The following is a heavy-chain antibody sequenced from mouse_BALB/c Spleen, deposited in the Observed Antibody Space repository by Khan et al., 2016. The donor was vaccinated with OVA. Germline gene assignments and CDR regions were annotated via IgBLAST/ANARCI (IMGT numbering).Heavy chain of an antibody. CDR3: ARGGYSAFSY. J-gene: IGHJ3*01. CDR1: GYTFTDYI. CDR2: IFPGSDTP. V-gene: IGHV1-77*01. Sequence: QVQLQQSGPEVVKPGASLKVSCKASGYTFTDYIIGWVKQSTRQGLEWIGDIFPGSDTPYYNEKFKDKATLTADISSNTAYMQLSSLTSEDSAVYFCARGGYSAFSYGGQGTLVTVSA. D-gene: IGHD2-3*01.